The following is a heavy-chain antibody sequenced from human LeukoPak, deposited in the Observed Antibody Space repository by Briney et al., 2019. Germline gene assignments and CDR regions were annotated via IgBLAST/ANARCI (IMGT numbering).Heavy chain of an antibody. CDR3: AKEQTPTRSSSWWTQDHFDI. D-gene: IGHD6-13*01. CDR1: RFTFSSYV. CDR2: ISYEGSNK. J-gene: IGHJ3*02. Sequence: PVRALRVSCAASRFTFSSYVMHWVRPAPGKGVWWVAVISYEGSNKYYADSVKGRFTISRDNSKNPLYLQMNNLTAEDTAAYYCAKEQTPTRSSSWWTQDHFDIWGQGTIVTLSS. V-gene: IGHV3-30*18.